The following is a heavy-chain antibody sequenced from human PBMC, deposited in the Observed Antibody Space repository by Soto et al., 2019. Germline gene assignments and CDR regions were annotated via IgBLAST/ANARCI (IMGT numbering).Heavy chain of an antibody. V-gene: IGHV1-3*01. CDR3: ARAPESHSSGWYRGDDAFDI. D-gene: IGHD6-19*01. CDR2: INAGNGNT. J-gene: IGHJ3*02. CDR1: GYTFTSYA. Sequence: GASVKVSCKASGYTFTSYAMHWVHQAPGQRLEWMGWINAGNGNTKYSQKFQGRVTITRDTSASTAYMELSSLRSEDTAVYYCARAPESHSSGWYRGDDAFDIWGQGTMVTVSS.